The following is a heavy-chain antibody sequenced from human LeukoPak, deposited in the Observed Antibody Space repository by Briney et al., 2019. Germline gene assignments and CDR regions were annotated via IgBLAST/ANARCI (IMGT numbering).Heavy chain of an antibody. D-gene: IGHD6-19*01. CDR1: GGTFSSYA. CDR2: IIPIFGTA. CDR3: ARASSGWSHFDY. Sequence: SVKVSCKASGGTFSSYAISWVRQAPGQGLEWMGGIIPIFGTANYAQKFLGRVTITTDESTSTAYMELSSLRSEDTAVYYCARASSGWSHFDYWGQGTLVTVSS. V-gene: IGHV1-69*05. J-gene: IGHJ4*02.